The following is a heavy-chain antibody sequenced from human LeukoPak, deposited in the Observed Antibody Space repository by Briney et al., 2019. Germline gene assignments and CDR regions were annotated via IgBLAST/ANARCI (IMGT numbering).Heavy chain of an antibody. D-gene: IGHD5-18*01. CDR1: GYTFTGYY. CDR2: INPNSGGT. Sequence: ASVKVSCKASGYTFTGYYMHWVRQAPGQGLEWMGWINPNSGGTDYAQKFQGWVTMTRDTSISTAYMELSRPRSDDTAVYYCARGEDTAMIRYDYWGQGTLVTVSS. V-gene: IGHV1-2*04. J-gene: IGHJ4*02. CDR3: ARGEDTAMIRYDY.